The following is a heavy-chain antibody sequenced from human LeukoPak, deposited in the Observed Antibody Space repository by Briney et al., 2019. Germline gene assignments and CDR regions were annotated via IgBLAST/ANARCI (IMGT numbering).Heavy chain of an antibody. D-gene: IGHD2-2*01. V-gene: IGHV1-69*05. CDR3: ARFPLVPAAIRY. CDR2: IIPIFGTA. CDR1: GGTFSSYA. Sequence: SVKVSCKASGGTFSSYAISWVRQAPGQGLEWMGGIIPIFGTANYAQKFQGRVTITTDESTSTAYMELRSLRSDDTAVYYCARFPLVPAAIRYWGQGTLVTVSS. J-gene: IGHJ4*02.